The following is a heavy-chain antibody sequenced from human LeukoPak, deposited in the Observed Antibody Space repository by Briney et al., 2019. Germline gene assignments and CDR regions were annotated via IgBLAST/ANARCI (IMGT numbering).Heavy chain of an antibody. CDR3: XXXXXXXNXGYXXYYMDV. J-gene: IGHJ6*03. CDR2: IKQDGSEK. Sequence: GGSLRLSCAASGFTFSSYWMSWVRQAPGKGLEWVANIKQDGSEKYYVDSVKGRFTISRDNAKNSLYLQMNSLRAEDTAVDYXXXXXXXXNXGYXXYYMDVWGKGTTVTVSS. D-gene: IGHD4-17*01. CDR1: GFTFSSYW. V-gene: IGHV3-7*01.